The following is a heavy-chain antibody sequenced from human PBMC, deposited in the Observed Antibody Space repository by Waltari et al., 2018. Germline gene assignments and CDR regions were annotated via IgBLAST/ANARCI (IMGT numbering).Heavy chain of an antibody. CDR1: GGSISRVSSY. D-gene: IGHD1-26*01. CDR2: IYNSGST. Sequence: QVQLQESGPGLVTPSQTLSLTCTVSGGSISRVSSYWSCVRPPAGKGLEWIGRIYNSGSTNYNPSLKSRVTISVDTSKNQFSRKLSAVTAADTAVYYCARSGGSSDHDYWGQGTLVTVSS. V-gene: IGHV4-61*02. CDR3: ARSGGSSDHDY. J-gene: IGHJ4*02.